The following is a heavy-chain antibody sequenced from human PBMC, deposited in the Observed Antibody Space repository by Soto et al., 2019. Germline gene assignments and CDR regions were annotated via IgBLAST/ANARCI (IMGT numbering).Heavy chain of an antibody. CDR1: GCSRSSYY. CDR2: VYFSGNT. CDR3: GSVRPSGYVLS. J-gene: IGHJ5*02. Sequence: SGDLSRTRVVSGCSRSSYYWTWIRQSPVKGLEWIGYVYFSGNTNYNPSLKSRVAISIDTSKNKFSLRLASVTAADTAFYYCGSVRPSGYVLSWGQGTLVTVSS. V-gene: IGHV4-59*07. D-gene: IGHD6-25*01.